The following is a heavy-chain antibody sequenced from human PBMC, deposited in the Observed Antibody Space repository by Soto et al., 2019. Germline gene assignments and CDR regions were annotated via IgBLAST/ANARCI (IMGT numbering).Heavy chain of an antibody. J-gene: IGHJ5*02. D-gene: IGHD2-2*01. CDR2: IIPIFGTA. V-gene: IGHV1-69*06. CDR3: ARDPSLSGTSCGPFPFDP. CDR1: GGTFSSYA. Sequence: QVQLVQSGAEVKKPGSSVKVSCKASGGTFSSYAISWVRQAPGQGLEWMGGIIPIFGTANYAQNFQGRVTITADKSTSTAYVVLGSLSSEDTAVYYCARDPSLSGTSCGPFPFDPWGQGTLVVVSA.